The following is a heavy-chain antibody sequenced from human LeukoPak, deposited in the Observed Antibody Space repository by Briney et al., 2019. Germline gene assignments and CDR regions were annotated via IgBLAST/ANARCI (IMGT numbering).Heavy chain of an antibody. J-gene: IGHJ6*04. CDR3: ARQDYDFSSGSYTGSNDLDV. Sequence: SETLSLTCTASGYAITNGYHWGWIRQPPGKGLGWIGSISHRGSNYYNPSLESRISISIDRSKNHFSLTLRSVTAADTAVYYCARQDYDFSSGSYTGSNDLDVWGKGTTVTVSS. CDR2: ISHRGSN. V-gene: IGHV4-38-2*02. CDR1: GYAITNGYH. D-gene: IGHD3-3*01.